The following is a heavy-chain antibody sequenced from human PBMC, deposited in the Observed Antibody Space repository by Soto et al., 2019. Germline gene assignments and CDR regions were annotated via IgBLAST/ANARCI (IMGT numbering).Heavy chain of an antibody. J-gene: IGHJ6*02. CDR3: ARLGGSKHSVTAKEVDYYYYGMDV. CDR1: GYSLTSYW. V-gene: IGHV5-10-1*01. CDR2: IDPSDSYT. D-gene: IGHD3-3*01. Sequence: GESRKISCKGSGYSLTSYWISWVRQMPGKGLEWMGRIDPSDSYTNYSPSFQGHVTISADKSISTAYLQWSSLKASDTAMYYCARLGGSKHSVTAKEVDYYYYGMDVWGQGTTVTVSS.